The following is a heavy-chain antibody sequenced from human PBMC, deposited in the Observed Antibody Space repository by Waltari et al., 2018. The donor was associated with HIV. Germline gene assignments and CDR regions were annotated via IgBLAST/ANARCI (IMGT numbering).Heavy chain of an antibody. V-gene: IGHV3-33*08. J-gene: IGHJ4*02. CDR3: ARLTREGYNGGFDY. D-gene: IGHD1-1*01. CDR1: GFDFSNFG. CDR2: RWFDSSNK. Sequence: QVQLVESGGGVVQPGRSLRLSCAASGFDFSNFGMHWVRQAPGKGRGGGGLRWFDSSNKYYGDSVKGRFTISRDNSKKTVYLQMNSLRGEDTAVYYCARLTREGYNGGFDYWGQGTLVTVSS.